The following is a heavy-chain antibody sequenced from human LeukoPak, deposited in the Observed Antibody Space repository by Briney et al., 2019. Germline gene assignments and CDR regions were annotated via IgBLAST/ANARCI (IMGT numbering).Heavy chain of an antibody. CDR3: VRDRNYYEALQRSY. CDR1: GFTFSTFA. V-gene: IGHV3-23*01. CDR2: ITGAGDTT. J-gene: IGHJ4*02. Sequence: GGSLRLSCAASGFTFSTFAMSWVRQDPGRGLEWVSSITGAGDTTFYPESVKGRFTISRDNTKNTLYLQMNSLRVEDTALYFCVRDRNYYEALQRSYWGQGTLVTVSS. D-gene: IGHD3-3*01.